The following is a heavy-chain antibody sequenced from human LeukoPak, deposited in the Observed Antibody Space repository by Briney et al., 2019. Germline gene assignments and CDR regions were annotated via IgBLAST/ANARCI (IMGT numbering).Heavy chain of an antibody. CDR2: IYYSGST. Sequence: SETLSPTCTVSGGSISSYYWSWIRQPPGKGLEWIGYIYYSGSTNYNPSLKSRVTISVDTSKNQFSLKLSSVTAADTAVYYCARVGSGSYYGTWGQGTLVTVSS. D-gene: IGHD3-10*01. CDR3: ARVGSGSYYGT. CDR1: GGSISSYY. V-gene: IGHV4-59*01. J-gene: IGHJ5*02.